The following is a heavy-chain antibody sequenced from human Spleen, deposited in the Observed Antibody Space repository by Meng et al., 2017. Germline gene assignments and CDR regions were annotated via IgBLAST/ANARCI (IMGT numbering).Heavy chain of an antibody. J-gene: IGHJ4*02. CDR3: ARGPYGGSYWYSVY. Sequence: ASVKVSCKASGGTFSSYAISWVRQAPGQGLEWMGWMNPNSGNTGYAQKFQGRVTMTRNTSISTAYMELSSLRSEDTAVYYCARGPYGGSYWYSVYWGQGTLVTVSS. CDR1: GGTFSSYA. D-gene: IGHD1-26*01. CDR2: MNPNSGNT. V-gene: IGHV1-8*02.